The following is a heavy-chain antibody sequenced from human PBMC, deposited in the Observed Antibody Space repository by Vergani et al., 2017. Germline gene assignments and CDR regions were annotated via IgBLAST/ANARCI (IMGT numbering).Heavy chain of an antibody. CDR2: IWYDGSNK. CDR1: GFTFSSYG. Sequence: QVQLVESGGGVVQPGRSLRLSCAASGFTFSSYGMHWVRQAPGKGLEWVAVIWYDGSNKYYADSVKGRLTISRDNSKNTLYLQMNSLSAEDTAVYYCARSGVGIWSGSYVGAAHFHQDAFDIWGQGTMVTVSS. CDR3: ARSGVGIWSGSYVGAAHFHQDAFDI. J-gene: IGHJ3*02. V-gene: IGHV3-33*01. D-gene: IGHD3-3*01.